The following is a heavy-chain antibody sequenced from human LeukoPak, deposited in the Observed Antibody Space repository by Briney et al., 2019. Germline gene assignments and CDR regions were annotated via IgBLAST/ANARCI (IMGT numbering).Heavy chain of an antibody. CDR2: ISAYNGNT. D-gene: IGHD3-22*01. J-gene: IGHJ6*02. V-gene: IGHV1-18*01. CDR3: ARESDSSGYYLSYYYYGMDV. Sequence: GASVKVSCKASGYTFTSYGISWVRQAPGQGLEWMGWISAYNGNTNYAQKLQSRVTMTTDTSTSTAYMELRSLRSDDTAVYYCARESDSSGYYLSYYYYGMDVWGQGTTVTVSS. CDR1: GYTFTSYG.